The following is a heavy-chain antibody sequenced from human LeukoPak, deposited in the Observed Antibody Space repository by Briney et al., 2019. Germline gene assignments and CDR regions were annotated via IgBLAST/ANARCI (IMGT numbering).Heavy chain of an antibody. V-gene: IGHV4-59*01. CDR2: IYDSGTT. CDR1: GGSISSYY. Sequence: SETLSLTCTVSGGSISSYYWSWIRQPPGKGLEWIGYIYDSGTTNYNPSLKSRVTISVDMSKNQFSLKLSSVTAADTAVYYCARNDILTGYCFDYWGQGTLVTVSS. J-gene: IGHJ4*02. CDR3: ARNDILTGYCFDY. D-gene: IGHD3-9*01.